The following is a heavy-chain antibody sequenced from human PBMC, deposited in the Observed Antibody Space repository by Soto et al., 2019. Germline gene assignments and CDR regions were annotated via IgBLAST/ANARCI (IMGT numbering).Heavy chain of an antibody. J-gene: IGHJ6*02. CDR2: ISYDGSNK. D-gene: IGHD3-10*01. Sequence: GGSLRLSCAASGFTFSSYGMHWVRQAPGKGLEWVAVISYDGSNKYYADSVKGRFTISRDNSKNTLYLQMNSLRAEDTAVYYCAKEAMAYYGPEGLDVWGQGTTVTVSS. V-gene: IGHV3-30*18. CDR1: GFTFSSYG. CDR3: AKEAMAYYGPEGLDV.